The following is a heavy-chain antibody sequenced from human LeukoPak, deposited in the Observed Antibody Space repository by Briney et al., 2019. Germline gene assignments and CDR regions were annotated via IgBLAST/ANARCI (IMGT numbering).Heavy chain of an antibody. CDR3: ARGSRITIFGVVYLNWFDP. D-gene: IGHD3-3*01. Sequence: ASVKVSCKASGYTFTSYYMHWVRQAPGQGLEWKGIINPSGGSTSYAQKFQGRVTMTRDTSTSTVYMELSSLRSEDTAVYYCARGSRITIFGVVYLNWFDPWGQGTLVTVSS. V-gene: IGHV1-46*01. J-gene: IGHJ5*02. CDR2: INPSGGST. CDR1: GYTFTSYY.